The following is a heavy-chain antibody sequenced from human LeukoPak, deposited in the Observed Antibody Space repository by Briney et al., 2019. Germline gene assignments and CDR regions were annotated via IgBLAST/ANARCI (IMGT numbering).Heavy chain of an antibody. CDR3: ARDQYYYDSSGYYYYYYGMDV. D-gene: IGHD3-22*01. CDR1: GVSISSYL. CDR2: IYYSGST. V-gene: IGHV4-59*01. J-gene: IGHJ6*02. Sequence: PSGTLSLTCTGCGVSISSYLWGWIRQPPGKRLELIRYIYYSGSTNYKPSLTSRVTISVDASKSQFSLKLSSVTAADTAVYYCARDQYYYDSSGYYYYYYGMDVWGQGTTVTVS.